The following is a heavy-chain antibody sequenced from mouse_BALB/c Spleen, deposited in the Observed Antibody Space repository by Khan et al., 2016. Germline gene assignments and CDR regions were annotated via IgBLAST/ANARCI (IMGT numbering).Heavy chain of an antibody. Sequence: EVKLLESGGGLVQPGGSLKLSCAASGCDFSRYWMSWVRQAPGKGLEWIGEINPDSSTINYTPSLKDKFIISRDNAKNTLYLQMSKVRSDDTALYFCARLHYYGYMNYWGQGTTLTVSS. CDR3: ARLHYYGYMNY. J-gene: IGHJ2*01. CDR2: INPDSSTI. CDR1: GCDFSRYW. D-gene: IGHD1-2*01. V-gene: IGHV4-1*02.